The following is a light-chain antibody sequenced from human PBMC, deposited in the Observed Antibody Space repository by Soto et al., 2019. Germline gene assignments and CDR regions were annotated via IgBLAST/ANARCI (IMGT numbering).Light chain of an antibody. CDR3: SSYTTSNTVI. V-gene: IGLV2-14*01. Sequence: QSALTQPASVSGSPGQSITISCTATSSDVGGYNYVSWYQQYPGKAPKFMIYEVSFRPSGVSNRFSGSKSGNTASLTISGLQAEDEADYYCSSYTTSNTVIFGGGTKLTVL. J-gene: IGLJ2*01. CDR2: EVS. CDR1: SSDVGGYNY.